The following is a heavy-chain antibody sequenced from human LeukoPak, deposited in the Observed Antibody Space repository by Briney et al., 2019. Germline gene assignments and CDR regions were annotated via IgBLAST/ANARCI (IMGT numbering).Heavy chain of an antibody. CDR1: GGSISSYY. J-gene: IGHJ4*02. V-gene: IGHV4-59*01. D-gene: IGHD6-13*01. Sequence: PSETLSLTCTVSGGSISSYYWSWIRQPPGKGLEWIRYIYYSGSTNYNPSLKSRVTISVDTSKNQFSPKLSSVTAAGTAVYYCARTKWTYSSSWYVSGHYFDYWGQGTLVTVSS. CDR2: IYYSGST. CDR3: ARTKWTYSSSWYVSGHYFDY.